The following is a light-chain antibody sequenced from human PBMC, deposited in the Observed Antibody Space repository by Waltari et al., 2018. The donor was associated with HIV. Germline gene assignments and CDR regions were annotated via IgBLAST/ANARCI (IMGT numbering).Light chain of an antibody. Sequence: QSALTQPASVSGSPGQSINISCPRTSSDVGGSNYVSWYQQHPGKAPKLLIYEFSNRPSGVSNRFSGSKSGNTASLTISGLQAEDEADYYCSSYTSSSTLYVFGTGTKVIVL. CDR1: SSDVGGSNY. V-gene: IGLV2-14*01. J-gene: IGLJ1*01. CDR2: EFS. CDR3: SSYTSSSTLYV.